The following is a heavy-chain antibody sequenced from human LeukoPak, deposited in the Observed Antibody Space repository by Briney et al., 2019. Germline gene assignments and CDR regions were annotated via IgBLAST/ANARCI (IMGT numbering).Heavy chain of an antibody. CDR3: AKSRSSEARAGSNY. D-gene: IGHD6-6*01. J-gene: IGHJ4*02. V-gene: IGHV3-23*01. CDR2: ISGSGGST. Sequence: PSETLSLICTVSGDSISSNYYYWGWIRQSPGKGLEWVSAISGSGGSTYYADSVKGRFTISRDNSKNTLYLQMNSLRAEDTAVYYCAKSRSSEARAGSNYWGQGTLVTVSS. CDR1: GDSISSNYYY.